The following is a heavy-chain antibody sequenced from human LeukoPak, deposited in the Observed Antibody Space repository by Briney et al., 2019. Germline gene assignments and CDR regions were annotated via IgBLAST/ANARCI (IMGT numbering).Heavy chain of an antibody. V-gene: IGHV1-8*01. J-gene: IGHJ3*02. Sequence: ASVKVSCKASGYTFTSYDINWVRQATGQGLEWMGWMNPNSGNTGYAQKFQGRVTMTRNTSISTAYMELSSLRSEDTAVYYCARASSSSLPGAFDIWGQGTMVTVSS. CDR3: ARASSSSLPGAFDI. CDR1: GYTFTSYD. CDR2: MNPNSGNT. D-gene: IGHD6-6*01.